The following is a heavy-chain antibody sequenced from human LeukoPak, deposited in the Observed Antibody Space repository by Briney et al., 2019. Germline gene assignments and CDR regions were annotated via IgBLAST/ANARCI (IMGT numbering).Heavy chain of an antibody. CDR2: IYYSGST. CDR3: ARQYYDILTGPCFDY. Sequence: SETLPLTCTVSGGSISSSSYYWGWIRQPPGTGLEWIGSIYYSGSTYYNPSLKSRVTISVDTSKNQFSLKLSSVTAADTAVYYCARQYYDILTGPCFDYWGQGTLVTVSS. J-gene: IGHJ4*02. CDR1: GGSISSSSYY. D-gene: IGHD3-9*01. V-gene: IGHV4-39*01.